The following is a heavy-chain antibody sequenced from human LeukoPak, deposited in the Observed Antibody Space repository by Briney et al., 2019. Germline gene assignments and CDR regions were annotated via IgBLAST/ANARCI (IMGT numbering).Heavy chain of an antibody. CDR3: ARGPYGSGSFFDY. Sequence: GASVKVSCKASGYTFTGYYMHWVRQAPGQGLEWMGRIIPILGIANYAQKFQGRVTITADKSTSTAYMELSSLRSEDTAVYYCARGPYGSGSFFDYWGQGTLVTVSS. V-gene: IGHV1-69*04. J-gene: IGHJ4*02. D-gene: IGHD3-10*01. CDR2: IIPILGIA. CDR1: GYTFTGYY.